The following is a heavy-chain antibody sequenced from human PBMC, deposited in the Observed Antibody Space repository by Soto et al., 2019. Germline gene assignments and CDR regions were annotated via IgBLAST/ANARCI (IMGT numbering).Heavy chain of an antibody. Sequence: SVKVSCKASGGTFSTYAIIWVRQAPGQGLEWMGGIIPIFGTANYAQKFQGRVTITADESTSTAYMELSSLRSEDTAVYYCARAEPASDAFDIWGQGTMVTVSS. CDR3: ARAEPASDAFDI. CDR2: IIPIFGTA. D-gene: IGHD2-2*01. V-gene: IGHV1-69*13. J-gene: IGHJ3*02. CDR1: GGTFSTYA.